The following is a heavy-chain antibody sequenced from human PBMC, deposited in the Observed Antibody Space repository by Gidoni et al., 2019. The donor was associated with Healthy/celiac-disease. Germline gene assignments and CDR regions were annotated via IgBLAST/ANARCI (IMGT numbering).Heavy chain of an antibody. CDR3: ARETAGRGGRV. CDR1: GFTFSSYS. CDR2: ISRSSSYI. V-gene: IGHV3-21*01. Sequence: EVQLVESGGGLVKPGGSLRLSCAASGFTFSSYSMNWVRQAPGNGLEWVSSISRSSSYIYYADSVKGRFTISRDNAKNSLYLQMNSLRAEDTAVYYCARETAGRGGRVWGKGTTVTVSS. J-gene: IGHJ6*04. D-gene: IGHD1-26*01.